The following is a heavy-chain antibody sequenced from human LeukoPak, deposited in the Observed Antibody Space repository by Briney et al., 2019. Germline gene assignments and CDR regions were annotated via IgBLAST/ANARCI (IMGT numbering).Heavy chain of an antibody. V-gene: IGHV3-66*01. D-gene: IGHD3-10*01. Sequence: PGGSLRLSCVASGFTFSSYAMSWVRQAPGKGLEWVSVIYSGGSTYYADSVKGRFTISRDNSKNTLYLQMNSLRAEDTAVYYCARDGAGRGSGPIDAFDIWGQGTMVTVSS. CDR1: GFTFSSYA. CDR2: IYSGGST. J-gene: IGHJ3*02. CDR3: ARDGAGRGSGPIDAFDI.